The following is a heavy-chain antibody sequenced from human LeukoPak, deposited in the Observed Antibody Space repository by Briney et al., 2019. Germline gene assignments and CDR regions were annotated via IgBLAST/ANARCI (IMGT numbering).Heavy chain of an antibody. CDR2: IRSKADSYAT. D-gene: IGHD3-22*01. J-gene: IGHJ6*02. V-gene: IGHV3-73*01. CDR1: GFAFSGSA. Sequence: GGSLKLSCAASGFAFSGSAMHWVRQASGNGLEWVGRIRSKADSYATAYAASVKGRFTNSRDDSKNTAYLQMNSLKTEDTAVYYCARHVYDSGGFYSGMDVWGQGTTVTVSS. CDR3: ARHVYDSGGFYSGMDV.